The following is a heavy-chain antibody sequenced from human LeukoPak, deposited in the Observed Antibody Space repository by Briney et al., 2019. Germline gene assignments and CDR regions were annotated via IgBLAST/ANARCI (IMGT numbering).Heavy chain of an antibody. J-gene: IGHJ4*02. Sequence: GGSLRLSCAASGFTFSSYSMNWVRQAPGKGLEWVSSISSSSSYIYYADSVKGRFTISRDNAKNSLYLQMNSLRAEDTAVYYCASSIVVVPAAIDYWGQGTLVTVYS. V-gene: IGHV3-21*01. CDR2: ISSSSSYI. D-gene: IGHD2-2*01. CDR3: ASSIVVVPAAIDY. CDR1: GFTFSSYS.